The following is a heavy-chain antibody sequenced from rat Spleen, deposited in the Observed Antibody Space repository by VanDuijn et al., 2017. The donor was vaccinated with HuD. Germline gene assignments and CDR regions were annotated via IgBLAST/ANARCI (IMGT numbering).Heavy chain of an antibody. CDR3: AKDRGDITTVVDVMDA. Sequence: EVQLVESGGGLVQPGRSLKLSCAASGFTFSNYGMAWVRQAPTKGLEWVATISPSGGSTYYPDSVKGRFTISRDNAENTVYLQMNSLRSEDTATYYCAKDRGDITTVVDVMDAWGQGASVTVSS. CDR1: GFTFSNYG. J-gene: IGHJ4*01. CDR2: ISPSGGST. V-gene: IGHV5-29*01. D-gene: IGHD1-1*01.